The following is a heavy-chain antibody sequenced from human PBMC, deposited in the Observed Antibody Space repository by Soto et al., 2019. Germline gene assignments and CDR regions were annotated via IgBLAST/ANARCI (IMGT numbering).Heavy chain of an antibody. D-gene: IGHD4-17*01. V-gene: IGHV4-59*08. CDR3: TTHTYGRADFDS. CDR2: ILYSGST. Sequence: PSETLSLTCIVSGGSINNYFWSWIRQVPGKGLEWIGEILYSGSTKCNPSLKSRVTISVDSSKNHFSLKLTSVSATDTALYYCTTHTYGRADFDSWGQGALVTVSS. CDR1: GGSINNYF. J-gene: IGHJ4*02.